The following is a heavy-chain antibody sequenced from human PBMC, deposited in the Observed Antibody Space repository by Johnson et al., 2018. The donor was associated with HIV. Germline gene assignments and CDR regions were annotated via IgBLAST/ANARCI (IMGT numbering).Heavy chain of an antibody. CDR1: GFTFSSYA. CDR3: ARVTPQRGDNDVFDI. V-gene: IGHV3-30*14. J-gene: IGHJ3*02. Sequence: VQLVESGGGVVQPGRSLRLSCAASGFTFSSYAMHWVRQAPGKGLEWVAVISYDGSNKYYADSVKGRFTISRDNSKNTLYLQMNSLRAEDTDVYYCARVTPQRGDNDVFDIWGQGTMVTVSS. D-gene: IGHD3-16*01. CDR2: ISYDGSNK.